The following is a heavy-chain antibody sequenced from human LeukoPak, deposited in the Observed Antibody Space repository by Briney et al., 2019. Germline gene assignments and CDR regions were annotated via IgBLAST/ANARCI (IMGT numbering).Heavy chain of an antibody. J-gene: IGHJ6*03. CDR1: GFTFDDYG. CDR2: INWNGGST. Sequence: GGSLRLSCAASGFTFDDYGMSWVRQAPGKGLEWVSGINWNGGSTGYADSVKGRFTISRDNAKNSLYLQMNSLRAEDTALYYCARGPYYYDSSGYFGLFYYYYMDVWGKGTTATVSS. CDR3: ARGPYYYDSSGYFGLFYYYYMDV. V-gene: IGHV3-20*04. D-gene: IGHD3-22*01.